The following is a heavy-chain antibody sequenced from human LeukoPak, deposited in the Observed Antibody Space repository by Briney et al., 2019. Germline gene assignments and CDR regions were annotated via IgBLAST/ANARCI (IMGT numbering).Heavy chain of an antibody. J-gene: IGHJ4*02. Sequence: PSETLSLTCTVSGYSISSGYYWGWIRQPPGKGLEWIGSIYYSGSTYYNPSLKSRVTISVDTSKNQFSLKLSSVTAADTAVYYCARDPLRRGSPPLYWGQGTLVTVSS. V-gene: IGHV4-38-2*02. CDR1: GYSISSGYY. CDR2: IYYSGST. CDR3: ARDPLRRGSPPLY. D-gene: IGHD1-26*01.